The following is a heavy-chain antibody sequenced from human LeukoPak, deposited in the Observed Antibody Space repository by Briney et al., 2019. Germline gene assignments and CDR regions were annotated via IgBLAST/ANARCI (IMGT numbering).Heavy chain of an antibody. CDR2: ISSTSSYI. CDR3: ARVSPWLVPY. D-gene: IGHD6-19*01. CDR1: GFTFSDYY. V-gene: IGHV3-11*05. J-gene: IGHJ4*02. Sequence: GGSLRLSCAASGFTFSDYYVSWIRQAPGKGLEWVSYISSTSSYINYADSVKGRFTISRDNAKNSLFLQMNSLRAEDTAVYYCARVSPWLVPYWGQGSLVTVTS.